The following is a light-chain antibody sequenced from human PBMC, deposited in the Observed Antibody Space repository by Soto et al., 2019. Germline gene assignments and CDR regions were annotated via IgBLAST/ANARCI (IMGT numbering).Light chain of an antibody. CDR3: QQRSNWLVT. V-gene: IGKV3-11*01. Sequence: EIVLTQSPATLSFSPLERNPLXFKTSQSVSSYLAWYQQKPGQSPRLLIYDAYNRATGIPARFSGSGSGTDFTLTISSLEPEDFAVYYCQQRSNWLVTFGQGTRLEIK. CDR2: DAY. CDR1: QSVSSY. J-gene: IGKJ5*01.